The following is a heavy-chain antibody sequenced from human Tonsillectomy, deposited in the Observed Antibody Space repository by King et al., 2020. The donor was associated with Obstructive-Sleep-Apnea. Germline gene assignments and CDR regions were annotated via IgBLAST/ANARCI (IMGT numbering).Heavy chain of an antibody. CDR1: GFAISFGFY. CDR3: ARVGARGVLSLGEY. V-gene: IGHV4-38-2*02. D-gene: IGHD3-10*01. Sequence: VQLQESGPGLVEPSETLSLTCTVSGFAISFGFYWGWLRQSPGRGLEWIGSIHHSGNTYYSPSLKSRLTMSIDTSRNQISLNLNSVSATDTAVYYCARVGARGVLSLGEYWGQGTLVIVSS. CDR2: IHHSGNT. J-gene: IGHJ4*02.